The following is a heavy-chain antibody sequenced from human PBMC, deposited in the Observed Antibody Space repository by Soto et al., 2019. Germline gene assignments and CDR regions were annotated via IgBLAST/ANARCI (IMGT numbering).Heavy chain of an antibody. J-gene: IGHJ4*02. D-gene: IGHD6-13*01. CDR2: INPSGVST. V-gene: IGHV1-46*01. CDR1: GDTFTSYY. Sequence: QVQLVQSGAEVKKPGASVKVSCKASGDTFTSYYMHWGRQAPGQGLEWMGIINPSGVSTSYAQKFQGRVTMTRDTSTSTVYKELSSLRSEDTAVYYCARESSSSWYYFDYWGQGTLVTVSS. CDR3: ARESSSSWYYFDY.